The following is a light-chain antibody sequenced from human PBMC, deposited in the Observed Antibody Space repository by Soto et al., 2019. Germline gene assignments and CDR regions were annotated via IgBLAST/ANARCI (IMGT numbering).Light chain of an antibody. CDR2: EAS. V-gene: IGKV1-33*01. CDR3: QHYVNLPLT. CDR1: QDINNY. Sequence: DIQMTQSPSSLSASVGDRVTITCQASQDINNYLNWYQQKPGKAPKLLIYEASSLETGVPSRFSGGGSGAHLTFPISSLQPEDFATYYCQHYVNLPLTFGGGAKVDIK. J-gene: IGKJ4*01.